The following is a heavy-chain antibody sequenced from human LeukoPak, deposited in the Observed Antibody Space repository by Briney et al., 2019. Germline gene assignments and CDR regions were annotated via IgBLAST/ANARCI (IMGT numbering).Heavy chain of an antibody. CDR3: ARDLGSGLYYFDS. D-gene: IGHD6-19*01. CDR2: INPSSGGT. Sequence: SVKVSFKASGYTFTNHYVNWVRQAPGQGLEWMGSINPSSGGTTYAQKFQGRVTLTRDMSTSTVYMELSSLRSEDTAVYYCARDLGSGLYYFDSWGQGTLVTVSS. V-gene: IGHV1-46*01. CDR1: GYTFTNHY. J-gene: IGHJ4*02.